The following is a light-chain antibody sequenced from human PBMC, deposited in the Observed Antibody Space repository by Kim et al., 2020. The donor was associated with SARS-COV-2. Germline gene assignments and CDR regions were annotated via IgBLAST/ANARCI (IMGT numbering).Light chain of an antibody. CDR3: NSRDSTSNHLI. CDR1: SLRNYS. Sequence: ALGQTVRITCQGDSLRNYSASWYQQKPGQAPVVVIYGKNDRPSGIPDRFSGSRTGDTASLTITGAQAEDEADYYCNSRDSTSNHLIFGGGTQLTVL. J-gene: IGLJ2*01. V-gene: IGLV3-19*01. CDR2: GKN.